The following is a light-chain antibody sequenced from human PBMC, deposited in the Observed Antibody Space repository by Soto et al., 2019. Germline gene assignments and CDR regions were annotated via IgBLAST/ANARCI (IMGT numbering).Light chain of an antibody. CDR2: SNS. V-gene: IGLV1-44*01. Sequence: QSVQTHPPSASWTPGHMVTISCSGSGSNIAFDTVDWYQQLPGAAPKLLIYSNSQRPLGVPVRFSGSKSGTSASLAISGIQSEHEADYYCAAWDGSVYVFGIGTKVT. CDR3: AAWDGSVYV. CDR1: GSNIAFDT. J-gene: IGLJ1*01.